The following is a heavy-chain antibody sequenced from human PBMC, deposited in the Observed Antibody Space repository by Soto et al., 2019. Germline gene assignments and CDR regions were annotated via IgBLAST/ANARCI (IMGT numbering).Heavy chain of an antibody. CDR3: ARGEEREAMPSGH. V-gene: IGHV4-59*01. Sequence: QVQLQESGPGLVKPSETLSLTCTVSGGSISSYYWSWIRQPPGKGLEWIGYIYYSGSTNYNPSLKGRVTISVDTSTNQFSLKPSSVTAADTAVYYCARGEEREAMPSGHWGQGTLVTVSS. CDR2: IYYSGST. CDR1: GGSISSYY. D-gene: IGHD2-2*01. J-gene: IGHJ4*02.